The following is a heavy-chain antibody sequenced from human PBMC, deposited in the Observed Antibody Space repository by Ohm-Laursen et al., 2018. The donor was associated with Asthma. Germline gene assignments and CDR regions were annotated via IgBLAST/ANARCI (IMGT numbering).Heavy chain of an antibody. D-gene: IGHD1-26*01. CDR2: LNTDGSGT. CDR3: ARARSGSSYDY. Sequence: SLRLSCTASGFTFSSYWMHWVRQAPGKGQVWVSRLNTDGSGTWYADSVKGRFTISRDNAKNTLYLQMNSLRAEDTAVYYCARARSGSSYDYWGQGTLVTVSS. CDR1: GFTFSSYW. V-gene: IGHV3-74*01. J-gene: IGHJ4*02.